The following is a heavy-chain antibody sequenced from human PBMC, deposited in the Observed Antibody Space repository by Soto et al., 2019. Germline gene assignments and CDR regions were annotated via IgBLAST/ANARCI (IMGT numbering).Heavy chain of an antibody. V-gene: IGHV3-23*01. Sequence: EVQLLESGGGLVQPGGSLRLSCAASGFTFSSYAMSWVRQAPGKGLEWVSTIRASGGTTFYADSVKGRFTISRDNSKNTLDLQMNSLRAEDTAVYYCAKTYISSWYVDSWGQGTLVTVSS. J-gene: IGHJ4*02. D-gene: IGHD6-13*01. CDR3: AKTYISSWYVDS. CDR1: GFTFSSYA. CDR2: IRASGGTT.